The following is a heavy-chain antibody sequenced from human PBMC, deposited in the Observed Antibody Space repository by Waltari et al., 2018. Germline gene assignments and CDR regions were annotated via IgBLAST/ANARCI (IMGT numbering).Heavy chain of an antibody. J-gene: IGHJ6*02. CDR2: MFVGSGNP. CDR3: AASNGGYSYGTAYYYYGMDV. CDR1: GFTFTSSA. V-gene: IGHV1-58*01. Sequence: QMQLVQSGPEVKKPGTSVKVSCKASGFTFTSSAVQWVRQARGQRLEWIGWMFVGSGNPNYAQKFQERVTITRDMSTSTAYMELSSLRSEDTAVYYCAASNGGYSYGTAYYYYGMDVWGQGTTVTVSS. D-gene: IGHD5-18*01.